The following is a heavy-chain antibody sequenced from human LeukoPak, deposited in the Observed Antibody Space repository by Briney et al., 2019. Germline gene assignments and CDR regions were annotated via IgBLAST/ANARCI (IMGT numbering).Heavy chain of an antibody. CDR2: IIPILGIA. J-gene: IGHJ4*02. D-gene: IGHD3-22*01. V-gene: IGHV1-69*02. CDR3: ARALFYYDSSGYFFDY. Sequence: SVRVSCKASGGTFSSYTISWVRQAPGQGLEWMGRIIPILGIANYAQKFQGRVTITADKSTSTAYMELSSLRSEDTAVYYCARALFYYDSSGYFFDYWGQGTLVTVSS. CDR1: GGTFSSYT.